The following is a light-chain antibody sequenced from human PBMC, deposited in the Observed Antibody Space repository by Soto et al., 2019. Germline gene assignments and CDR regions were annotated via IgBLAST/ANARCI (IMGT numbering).Light chain of an antibody. J-gene: IGLJ1*01. Sequence: QSALTQPASVSGSPGQSITISCTGTNSDIGVYNFVSWYQQYPGKAPKLIISEVSNRPSGVSNRFSVSKSGNTASLTISGLQAEDEADYYCSSFTRSTTLVFGAGTKLTVL. CDR1: NSDIGVYNF. CDR3: SSFTRSTTLV. CDR2: EVS. V-gene: IGLV2-14*01.